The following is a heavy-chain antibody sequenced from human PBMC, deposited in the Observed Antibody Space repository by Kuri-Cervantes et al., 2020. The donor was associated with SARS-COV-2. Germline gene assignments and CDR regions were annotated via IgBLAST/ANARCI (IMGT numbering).Heavy chain of an antibody. CDR1: RFSFGSYA. V-gene: IGHV3-23*01. CDR3: AKDHQYYYDSSGYYYFGY. CDR2: ISIRSDVT. Sequence: GESLKISCAASRFSFGSYAMGWIRQAPGKGLEYVSSISIRSDVTNYGDSVKGRFTISRDNSKNTLYLQMNSLRAEDTAVYYCAKDHQYYYDSSGYYYFGYWGQGTLVTVSS. J-gene: IGHJ4*02. D-gene: IGHD3-22*01.